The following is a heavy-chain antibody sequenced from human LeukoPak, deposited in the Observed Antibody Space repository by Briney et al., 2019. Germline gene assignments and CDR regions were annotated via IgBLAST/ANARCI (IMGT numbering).Heavy chain of an antibody. J-gene: IGHJ4*02. CDR2: IYYSGNT. Sequence: SETLSLTCTVSGVSISSHYWSWIRQPPGKGLEYIGYIYYSGNTNYNPSLKSRVTISVDTSKNQFSLKLSSVTAADTAVYYCARGTSSLDYWGQGTLVTVSS. V-gene: IGHV4-59*11. CDR3: ARGTSSLDY. CDR1: GVSISSHY.